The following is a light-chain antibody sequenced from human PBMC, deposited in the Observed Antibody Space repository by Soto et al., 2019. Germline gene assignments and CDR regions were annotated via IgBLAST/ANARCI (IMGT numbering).Light chain of an antibody. CDR1: QSVSNY. CDR3: QQRSHWPLLT. J-gene: IGKJ4*01. CDR2: DAT. Sequence: EIVLTQSPATLSLSPGERATLSCRASQSVSNYLAWYQQKPGQAPRLLIYDATNRATGIPARFSGSESGTDFTLTISSLEPEDFAVYYCQQRSHWPLLTFGGGTKVEI. V-gene: IGKV3-11*01.